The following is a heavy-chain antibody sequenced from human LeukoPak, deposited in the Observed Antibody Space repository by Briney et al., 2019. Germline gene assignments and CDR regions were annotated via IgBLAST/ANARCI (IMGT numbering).Heavy chain of an antibody. D-gene: IGHD6-13*01. CDR3: ARGYSSSCDY. V-gene: IGHV4-34*01. Sequence: SETLSLTCAVYGGSFSGYYWSWIRQPPGKGLEWIGEINHSGSTYYNPSLKSRVTISVDTSKNQFSLKLSSVTAADTAVYYCARGYSSSCDYWGQGTLVTVSS. CDR2: INHSGST. CDR1: GGSFSGYY. J-gene: IGHJ4*02.